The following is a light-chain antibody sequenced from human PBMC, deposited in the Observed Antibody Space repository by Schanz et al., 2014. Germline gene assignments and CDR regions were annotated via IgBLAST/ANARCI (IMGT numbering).Light chain of an antibody. CDR1: SSDVGGYNY. CDR3: SSHASNNPRVV. CDR2: QVT. J-gene: IGLJ2*01. Sequence: QSALTQPASVSGSPGQSITISCTGTSSDVGGYNYVSWYQHHPGKAPKVMIYQVTKRPSGVPDRFSGSKSGNTASLTVSGLQAEDEADYYCSSHASNNPRVVFGGGTKVTVL. V-gene: IGLV2-8*01.